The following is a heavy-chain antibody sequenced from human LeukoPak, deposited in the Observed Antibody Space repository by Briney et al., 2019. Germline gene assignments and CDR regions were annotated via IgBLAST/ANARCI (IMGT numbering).Heavy chain of an antibody. V-gene: IGHV3-33*01. CDR1: AFRFNIYG. D-gene: IGHD3-10*01. Sequence: GGSLRLSCAASAFRFNIYGMHWVRQGPGQGLGRVAVGWYDGSDKYYADSVKGRFTISRDNSKNTLYLEMNSLRAEDTAVYYCARDQGPVGSYFDYWGQGTLVTVSS. J-gene: IGHJ4*02. CDR3: ARDQGPVGSYFDY. CDR2: GWYDGSDK.